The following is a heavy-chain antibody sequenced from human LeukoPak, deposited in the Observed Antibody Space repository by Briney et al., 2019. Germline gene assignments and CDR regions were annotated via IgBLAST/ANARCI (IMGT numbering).Heavy chain of an antibody. CDR3: ARGVDIVATIDY. J-gene: IGHJ4*02. V-gene: IGHV3-21*01. CDR1: GFTFSSYS. CDR2: ISSSSSYI. Sequence: GGSLRLSCAASGFTFSSYSMNWVRQAPGKGLEWVSSISSSSSYIYYADSVKGRFTISRGNAKNSLYLQMTSLRAEDTAVYYCARGVDIVATIDYWGQGTLVTVSS. D-gene: IGHD5-12*01.